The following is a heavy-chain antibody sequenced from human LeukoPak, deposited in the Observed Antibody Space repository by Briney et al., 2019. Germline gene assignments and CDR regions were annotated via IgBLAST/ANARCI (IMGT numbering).Heavy chain of an antibody. D-gene: IGHD2-15*01. CDR3: ASDPRVYCSGGSCDY. V-gene: IGHV3-21*01. CDR2: ISSSSSYI. CDR1: GFTFSSYS. J-gene: IGHJ4*02. Sequence: GGSLRLSCAASGFTFSSYSMNWVRQAPGKGLEWVSSISSSSSYIYYADSVKGRFTISRDNAKNSLYLQMNSLRAEDTAVYYCASDPRVYCSGGSCDYWGQGTLVTVSS.